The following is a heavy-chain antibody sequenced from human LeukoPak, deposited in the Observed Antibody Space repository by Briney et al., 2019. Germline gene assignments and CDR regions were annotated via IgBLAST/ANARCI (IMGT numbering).Heavy chain of an antibody. CDR1: GFTFSSYW. CDR3: AREAYCGGDCYSDSDAFDI. J-gene: IGHJ3*02. CDR2: IKQDGSEK. Sequence: GGSLRLSCAASGFTFSSYWMSWVRQAPGKGLEWVANIKQDGSEKYYVDSVKGRFTISRDNAKNSLYLQMNSLRAEDTAVYYCAREAYCGGDCYSDSDAFDIWGQGTMVTVSS. D-gene: IGHD2-21*01. V-gene: IGHV3-7*01.